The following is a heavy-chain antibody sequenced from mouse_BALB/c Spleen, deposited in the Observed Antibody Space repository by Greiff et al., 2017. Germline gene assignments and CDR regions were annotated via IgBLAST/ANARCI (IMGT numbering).Heavy chain of an antibody. CDR2: ISDGGSYT. Sequence: EVQLQESGGGLVKPGGSLKLSCAASGFTFSDYYMYWVRQTPEKRLEWVATISDGGSYTYYPDSVKGRFTISRDNAKNNLYLQMSSLKSEDTAMYYCARDRAPYYGNYAPFAYWGQGTLVTVSA. J-gene: IGHJ3*01. CDR3: ARDRAPYYGNYAPFAY. V-gene: IGHV5-4*02. CDR1: GFTFSDYY. D-gene: IGHD2-10*01.